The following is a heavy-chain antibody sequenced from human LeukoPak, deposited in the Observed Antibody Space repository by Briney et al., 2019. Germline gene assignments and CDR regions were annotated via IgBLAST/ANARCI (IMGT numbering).Heavy chain of an antibody. CDR3: ARDQDAFDI. Sequence: KSSQTLSLTCTVSGDSISGGNYYWSWIRQPAGKALEWIGRIYSSGSTNYNPSLKSRVTISVDTSKNQFSLKLSSVTAADTAVYYCARDQDAFDIWGQGTMVTVSS. J-gene: IGHJ3*02. CDR2: IYSSGST. V-gene: IGHV4-61*02. CDR1: GDSISGGNYY.